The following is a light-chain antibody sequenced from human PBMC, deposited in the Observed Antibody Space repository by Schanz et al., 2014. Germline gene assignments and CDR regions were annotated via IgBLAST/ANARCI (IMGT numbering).Light chain of an antibody. CDR3: CSFASSNSWV. CDR2: EDN. V-gene: IGLV2-23*01. J-gene: IGLJ3*02. Sequence: QSALTQPASVSGSPGQSITISCTGSSSNVGGYNLVSWYQQHPGKAPKLIIYEDNKRPSGVSNRFSGSKSGNTASLTVSGLQAEDEADYYCCSFASSNSWVFGGGTKVTVL. CDR1: SSNVGGYNL.